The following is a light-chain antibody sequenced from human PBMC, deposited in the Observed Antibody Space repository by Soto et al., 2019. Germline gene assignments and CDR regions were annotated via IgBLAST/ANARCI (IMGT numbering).Light chain of an antibody. J-gene: IGLJ1*01. CDR2: SNN. CDR3: EAWDDSLNGYV. V-gene: IGLV1-44*01. CDR1: SSNIGINT. Sequence: QSVLTQPPSASGTPGQRVTISCSGSSSNIGINTVNWYQQLPGTAPKLLIYSNNQRPSGVPDRFSGSKSGTSASLAISGLQSEDEADYYCEAWDDSLNGYVFGTGTKVTVL.